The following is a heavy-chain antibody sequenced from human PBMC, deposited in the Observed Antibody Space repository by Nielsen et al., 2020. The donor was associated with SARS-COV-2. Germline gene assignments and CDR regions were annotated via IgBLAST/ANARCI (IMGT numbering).Heavy chain of an antibody. CDR1: GDSVSSNSVA. V-gene: IGHV6-1*01. J-gene: IGHJ6*02. CDR2: IYYRSKWFY. CDR3: TRDPGYYHGMDV. Sequence: SQTLSLTRVISGDSVSSNSVAWNCIRQSQSRGLEWLGRIYYRSKWFYEYAPSVRSRMAIDPDTSKNQFSLHLNSVTSEDAAMYYCTRDPGYYHGMDVWGQGTTVTVSS.